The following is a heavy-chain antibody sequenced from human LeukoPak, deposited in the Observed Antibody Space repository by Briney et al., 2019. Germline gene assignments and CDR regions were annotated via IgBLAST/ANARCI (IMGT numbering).Heavy chain of an antibody. CDR1: GDSVSSNSAA. Sequence: SQTLSLTCAISGDSVSSNSAAWNWIRQSPSRGLEWLGRTYYRSKWYNDYAVSVKSRITINPDTSKNQFSLQLNSVTPEDTAVYYCAREGGYCSGGSCHNWFDPWGQGTLVTVSS. CDR2: TYYRSKWYN. D-gene: IGHD2-15*01. V-gene: IGHV6-1*01. J-gene: IGHJ5*02. CDR3: AREGGYCSGGSCHNWFDP.